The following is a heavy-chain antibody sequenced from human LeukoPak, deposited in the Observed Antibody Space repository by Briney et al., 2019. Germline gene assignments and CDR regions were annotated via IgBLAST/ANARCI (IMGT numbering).Heavy chain of an antibody. CDR2: IYPGDSDT. J-gene: IGHJ4*02. CDR1: GYNFATFW. Sequence: GESLKISCKGSGYNFATFWIGWVRQMPGRGLEWMGFIYPGDSDTRYSPSFEGHVTFSADKSIDTAYLQWNSLKASDTAMYFCARDLFGSGEYFDNWGQGTLVTVSS. D-gene: IGHD3-10*01. CDR3: ARDLFGSGEYFDN. V-gene: IGHV5-51*01.